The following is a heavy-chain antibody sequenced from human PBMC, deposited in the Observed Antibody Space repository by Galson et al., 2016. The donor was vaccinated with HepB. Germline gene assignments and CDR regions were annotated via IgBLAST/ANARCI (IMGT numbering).Heavy chain of an antibody. V-gene: IGHV3-20*04. CDR3: ATPLVGATDY. CDR2: INWNGGST. CDR1: GFTFDDYG. J-gene: IGHJ4*02. D-gene: IGHD1-26*01. Sequence: SLRLSCAASGFTFDDYGMSWVRQAPGKGLEWVSGINWNGGSTGYADSVKGRSTISRDNAKNSLYLQMNSLRAEDTALYYCATPLVGATDYWGQGTLVTVSS.